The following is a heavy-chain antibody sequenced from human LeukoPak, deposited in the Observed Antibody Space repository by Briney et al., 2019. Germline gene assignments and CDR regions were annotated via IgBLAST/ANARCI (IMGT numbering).Heavy chain of an antibody. D-gene: IGHD4-17*01. CDR3: ATQGVTTSDFDY. CDR1: GFTFSSYG. J-gene: IGHJ4*02. V-gene: IGHV3-33*01. Sequence: GGSLRLSCAASGFTFSSYGMHWVRQAPGKGLEWVAVIWYDGSNKYYADSVKGRFTISRDNSKNTLYLQMNSLRAEDTAVYYCATQGVTTSDFDYWGQGTLVTVS. CDR2: IWYDGSNK.